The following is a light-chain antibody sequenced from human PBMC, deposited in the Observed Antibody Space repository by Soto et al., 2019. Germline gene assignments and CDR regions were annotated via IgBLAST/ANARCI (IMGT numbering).Light chain of an antibody. CDR3: QQYNSLRT. V-gene: IGKV1-5*03. J-gene: IGKJ1*01. Sequence: DIQMTQSPSTLSASVGDRVTITCRASQSISSWLAWYQQKPGKAPKLLIYKASSLEGGVPSRFSGSGSGTEFTLTISSLQPDDFATYYYQQYNSLRTFGQGTKVDIK. CDR2: KAS. CDR1: QSISSW.